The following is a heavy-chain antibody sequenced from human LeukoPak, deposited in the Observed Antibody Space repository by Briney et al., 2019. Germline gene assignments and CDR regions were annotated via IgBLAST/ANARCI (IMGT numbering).Heavy chain of an antibody. J-gene: IGHJ4*02. CDR2: IYNSGST. D-gene: IGHD6-13*01. Sequence: SETLSLTCSVSGGSISSYYWSWIRQPPGKGLEWIGYIYNSGSTNYNPSLKSRVTMSVDTSKNQFSLKLSSVTAADTAVYYCARDRDTQRYSSSWYLPYYFDYWGQGTLVTVSS. CDR1: GGSISSYY. CDR3: ARDRDTQRYSSSWYLPYYFDY. V-gene: IGHV4-59*12.